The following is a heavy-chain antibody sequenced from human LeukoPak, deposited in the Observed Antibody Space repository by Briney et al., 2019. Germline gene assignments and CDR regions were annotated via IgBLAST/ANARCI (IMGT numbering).Heavy chain of an antibody. D-gene: IGHD3-22*01. V-gene: IGHV3-7*01. CDR2: IKQDGSEK. CDR3: AREGWATMIAVLDAFDI. CDR1: GFTFSSYW. Sequence: PGGSLRLSCAASGFTFSSYWMSWVRQAPGKGVEWVANIKQDGSEKYYVDSVKGRFTISRDNAKNPLYLQMNSLRAEDTAVYYCAREGWATMIAVLDAFDIWGQGTMVTVSS. J-gene: IGHJ3*02.